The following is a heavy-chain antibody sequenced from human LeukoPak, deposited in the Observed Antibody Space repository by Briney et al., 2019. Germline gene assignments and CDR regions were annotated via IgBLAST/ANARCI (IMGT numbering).Heavy chain of an antibody. CDR2: ITSSGSTK. V-gene: IGHV3-11*01. CDR1: GFIFSDYY. J-gene: IGHJ6*03. D-gene: IGHD4-17*01. Sequence: GGSLRLSCAASGFIFSDYYMSWIRQAPGKGPEWIAYITSSGSTKYYANSVRGRFTISRDNGGNSLYLEMNSLTAEDSAIYYCARNGQTTVTSNYYYYFLDVWGTGTTVAVSS. CDR3: ARNGQTTVTSNYYYYFLDV.